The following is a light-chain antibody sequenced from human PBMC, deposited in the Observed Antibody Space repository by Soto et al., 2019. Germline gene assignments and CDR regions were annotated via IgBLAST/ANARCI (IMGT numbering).Light chain of an antibody. CDR1: SSDVGAYDY. J-gene: IGLJ1*01. V-gene: IGLV2-14*01. Sequence: QSVLTQPASVSGSPGQSIAISCTGASSDVGAYDYVSWYQQYPGKAPKLMIYDVSNRPSGVSDRFSGSKSGNTASLTISGLQAEDEADYYCSSYTTSENYVFGTGTKVTVL. CDR3: SSYTTSENYV. CDR2: DVS.